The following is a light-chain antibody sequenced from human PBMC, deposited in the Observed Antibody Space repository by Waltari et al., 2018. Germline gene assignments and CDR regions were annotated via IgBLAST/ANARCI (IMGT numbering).Light chain of an antibody. J-gene: IGLJ2*01. V-gene: IGLV2-23*02. CDR3: CSYAGSAITV. CDR2: DVN. CDR1: SSDVGTYNL. Sequence: QSALTQTATVSGSPGQSITISCTGTSSDVGTYNLGSWYQQHPGKAPTLIIYDVNKRPSGVSNRFSGSKSGNTASLTISGLQAADEANYSCCSYAGSAITVFGGGTKVTVL.